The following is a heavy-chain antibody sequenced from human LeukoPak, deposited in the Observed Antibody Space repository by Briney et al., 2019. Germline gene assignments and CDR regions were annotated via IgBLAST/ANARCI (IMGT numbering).Heavy chain of an antibody. Sequence: PGGSLRLSCAASGFTFSTYTMNWVRQAPGKGLEWVSTVSDSSDVHYSDSVKGRFTISRDNARNSLYLQMNSLRGEDTAVYYCARDGLHTGHFDYWGQGTLVTVSS. J-gene: IGHJ4*02. CDR1: GFTFSTYT. CDR3: ARDGLHTGHFDY. D-gene: IGHD2-21*01. CDR2: VSDSSDV. V-gene: IGHV3-69-1*01.